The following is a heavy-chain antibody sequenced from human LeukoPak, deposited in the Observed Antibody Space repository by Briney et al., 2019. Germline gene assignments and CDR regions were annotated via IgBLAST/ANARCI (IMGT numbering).Heavy chain of an antibody. D-gene: IGHD3-22*01. CDR3: ARGRDITGYSDY. CDR1: GGTFSSYA. Sequence: GASVKVSCKASGGTFSSYAISWVRQAPGQGLEWMGGIIPIFGTANYAQKFQGRIIMTRDTSTSTVYMELSSLRSEDTAVYYCARGRDITGYSDYWGQGTLVTVSS. V-gene: IGHV1-69*05. CDR2: IIPIFGTA. J-gene: IGHJ4*02.